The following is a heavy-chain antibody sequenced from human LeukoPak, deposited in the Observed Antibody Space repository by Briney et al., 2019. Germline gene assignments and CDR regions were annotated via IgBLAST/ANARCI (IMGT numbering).Heavy chain of an antibody. V-gene: IGHV4-4*09. CDR2: IYSSGSI. Sequence: SETLSLTCTVSGGSISNFYWSWVRQPPGKGLEWIGSIYSSGSINYNPSLKSRVTMSVDTSKNQFSLRLSSVTAADTAVYYCARQAYYYDSSGYYYDYWGQGTLVTVSS. D-gene: IGHD3-22*01. CDR1: GGSISNFY. CDR3: ARQAYYYDSSGYYYDY. J-gene: IGHJ4*02.